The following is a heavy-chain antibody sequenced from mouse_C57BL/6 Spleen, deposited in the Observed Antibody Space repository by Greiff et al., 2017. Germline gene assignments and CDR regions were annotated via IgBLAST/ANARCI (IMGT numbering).Heavy chain of an antibody. J-gene: IGHJ1*03. Sequence: EVQRVESGGGLVKPGGSLKLSCAASGFTFSSYAMSWVRQTPEKRLEWVATISDGGSYTYYPDNVKGRFTISRDNAKNNLYLQMSHLKSEDTAMYYCAREQGSSYWYFDVWGTGTTVTVSS. D-gene: IGHD1-1*01. CDR1: GFTFSSYA. CDR2: ISDGGSYT. V-gene: IGHV5-4*01. CDR3: AREQGSSYWYFDV.